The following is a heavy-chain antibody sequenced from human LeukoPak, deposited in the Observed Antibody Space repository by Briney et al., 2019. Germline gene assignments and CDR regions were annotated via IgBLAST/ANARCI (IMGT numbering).Heavy chain of an antibody. J-gene: IGHJ4*02. CDR2: ITSSSSYT. Sequence: GGSLRLSCAASGFTFSTYSMNWVRQPPGKGLEWASSITSSSSYTYYADSVKGRFTVSRDHAKNTLYLQMHTLRAEDTAVYYCARVAPGIGYSDYWGQGTLVTVSS. D-gene: IGHD6-13*01. CDR1: GFTFSTYS. CDR3: ARVAPGIGYSDY. V-gene: IGHV3-21*01.